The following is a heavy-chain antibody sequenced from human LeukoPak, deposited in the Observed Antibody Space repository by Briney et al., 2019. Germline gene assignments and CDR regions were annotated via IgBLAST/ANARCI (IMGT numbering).Heavy chain of an antibody. CDR2: ITGTGDGT. CDR3: AKERASGNYWGYFDS. J-gene: IGHJ4*02. Sequence: GGSLRLSCAASGFNFTIYAMSWVRQPPGKGPEWVSAITGTGDGTFSSGSVKGRFSISRDNSKNTVYLQMDSLRAEDTAVYYCAKERASGNYWGYFDSWGQGTLVTVS. CDR1: GFNFTIYA. D-gene: IGHD3-10*01. V-gene: IGHV3-23*01.